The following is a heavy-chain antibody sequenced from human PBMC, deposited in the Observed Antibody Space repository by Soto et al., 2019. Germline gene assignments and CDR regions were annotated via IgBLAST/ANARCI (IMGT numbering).Heavy chain of an antibody. CDR3: AGGRTVEMATIPSGYYYYGMDV. Sequence: SVKVSCKASGGTFSSYAISWVRQAPGQGLEWMGGIIPIFGTANYAQKFQGRVTITADESTSTAYMELSSLRSEDTAVYYCAGGRTVEMATIPSGYYYYGMDVWGQGTTVTVSS. J-gene: IGHJ6*02. CDR1: GGTFSSYA. D-gene: IGHD3-16*01. CDR2: IIPIFGTA. V-gene: IGHV1-69*13.